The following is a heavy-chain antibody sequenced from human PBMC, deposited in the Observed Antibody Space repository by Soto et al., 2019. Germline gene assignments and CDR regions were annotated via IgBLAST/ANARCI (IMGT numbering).Heavy chain of an antibody. Sequence: ASVKVSCKASGYTFTSYYMLWVRQAPGQGLEWMGIINPSGGSTSYAQKFQGRVTMTRDTSTSTVYMELSSLRSEDTAVYYCAREGAARYSFDYWGQGTLVTVSS. V-gene: IGHV1-46*01. CDR2: INPSGGST. D-gene: IGHD6-6*01. CDR3: AREGAARYSFDY. J-gene: IGHJ4*02. CDR1: GYTFTSYY.